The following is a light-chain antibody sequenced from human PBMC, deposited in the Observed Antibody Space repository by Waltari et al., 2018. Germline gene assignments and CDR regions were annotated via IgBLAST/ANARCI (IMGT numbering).Light chain of an antibody. J-gene: IGKJ3*01. Sequence: EIVLTQSPGTLSLSPGERATLPCRARQSVSSSYLAWYQQKPGQAPRLLIHGASSRATGIPDRFSGSGSGTDFTLTISRLEPEDFAVYYCQQYGSSPRFTFGPGTKVDIK. V-gene: IGKV3-20*01. CDR3: QQYGSSPRFT. CDR2: GAS. CDR1: QSVSSSY.